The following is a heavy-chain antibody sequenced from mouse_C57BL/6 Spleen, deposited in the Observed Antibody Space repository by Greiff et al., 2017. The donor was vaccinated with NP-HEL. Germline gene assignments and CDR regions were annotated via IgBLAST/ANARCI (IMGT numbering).Heavy chain of an antibody. CDR3: ARPPYGNYGYFDV. CDR2: IYPGDGDT. J-gene: IGHJ1*03. D-gene: IGHD2-1*01. CDR1: GYAFSSYW. V-gene: IGHV1-80*01. Sequence: VKLVESGAELVKPGASVKISCKASGYAFSSYWMNWVKQRPGKGLEWIGQIYPGDGDTNYNQKFKGKSTLTVDKSSSTAYMQLSSLTSEDSAVYYCARPPYGNYGYFDVWGTGTTVTVSS.